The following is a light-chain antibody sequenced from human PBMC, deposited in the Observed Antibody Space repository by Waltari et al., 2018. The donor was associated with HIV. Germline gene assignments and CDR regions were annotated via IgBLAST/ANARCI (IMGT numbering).Light chain of an antibody. V-gene: IGKV3-20*01. CDR1: QSVDSDY. CDR3: QHYGSPYT. Sequence: EVVLTQSPGTLSLSPGERATLSCRASQSVDSDYLAWYQQTPGQAPRLLIHGASSRATGIPDRFIGSGSGTDFTLTISRLEPEDFAFYFCQHYGSPYTFGQGTKLEIK. J-gene: IGKJ2*01. CDR2: GAS.